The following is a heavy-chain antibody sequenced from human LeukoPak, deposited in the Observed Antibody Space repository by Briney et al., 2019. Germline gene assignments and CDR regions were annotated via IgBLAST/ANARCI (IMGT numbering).Heavy chain of an antibody. Sequence: EASVKVSCKASGYTFTSYYMHWVRQAPGQGLEWMGIINPSGGSTSYAQKFQGRVTMTRDTSTSTVYMELSSLRSEDTAVYYCARDEAPHYYDSSGYYPDYWGQGTLVTVSS. D-gene: IGHD3-22*01. CDR3: ARDEAPHYYDSSGYYPDY. CDR1: GYTFTSYY. V-gene: IGHV1-46*01. CDR2: INPSGGST. J-gene: IGHJ4*02.